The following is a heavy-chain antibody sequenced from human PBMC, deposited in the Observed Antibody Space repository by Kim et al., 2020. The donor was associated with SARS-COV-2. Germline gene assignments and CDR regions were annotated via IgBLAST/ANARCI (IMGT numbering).Heavy chain of an antibody. Sequence: ASVKVSCKASGYTFTSYYMHWVRQAPGQGLEWMGIINPSGGSTSYAQKFQGRVTMTRDTSTSTVYMELSSLRSEDTAVYYCARESGELGGDYRYWYFDLWGRGTLVTVSS. V-gene: IGHV1-46*01. J-gene: IGHJ2*01. CDR1: GYTFTSYY. D-gene: IGHD4-17*01. CDR3: ARESGELGGDYRYWYFDL. CDR2: INPSGGST.